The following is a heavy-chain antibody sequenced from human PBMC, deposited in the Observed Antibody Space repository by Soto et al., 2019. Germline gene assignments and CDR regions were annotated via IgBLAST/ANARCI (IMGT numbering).Heavy chain of an antibody. Sequence: QVQLVQSGAEVKKPGASVKVSCKASGYTFTSYGISWVRQAPGQGLEWMGWISAYNGNTNYAQKLQGRVTMTTDTSTRTAYMELRSLRSVDTAVYYCAGPCGEANYYYYYGMDVWGHGTTVTVSS. CDR3: AGPCGEANYYYYYGMDV. J-gene: IGHJ6*02. D-gene: IGHD3-10*01. CDR2: ISAYNGNT. V-gene: IGHV1-18*01. CDR1: GYTFTSYG.